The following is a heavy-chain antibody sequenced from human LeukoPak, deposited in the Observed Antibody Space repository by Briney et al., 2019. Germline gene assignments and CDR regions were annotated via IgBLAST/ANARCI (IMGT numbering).Heavy chain of an antibody. V-gene: IGHV3-23*01. CDR3: AKGRALEVVAAFNY. D-gene: IGHD2-15*01. Sequence: PGGSLRLSCAASGFTFSNYAMSWVRQAPGRGLEWVSTISGSGANTYYADSVKGRFTISRDNSKNTLYLQVNSLRADDTAIYYCAKGRALEVVAAFNYWGQGTVVTASS. J-gene: IGHJ4*02. CDR2: ISGSGANT. CDR1: GFTFSNYA.